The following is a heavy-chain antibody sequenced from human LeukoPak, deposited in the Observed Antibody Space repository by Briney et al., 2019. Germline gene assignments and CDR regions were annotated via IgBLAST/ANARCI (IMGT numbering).Heavy chain of an antibody. D-gene: IGHD6-13*01. V-gene: IGHV3-23*01. CDR3: AKDVQIAAVDAFDI. J-gene: IGHJ3*02. CDR1: GFTFRSYV. Sequence: GGPLRLSCAASGFTFRSYVMSWVRQAPGKGLEWVSVISASSLITYYADSVKGRFTISRDNSKNTLYLQMNSLRAEDTAVYYCAKDVQIAAVDAFDIWGQGTMVTVSS. CDR2: ISASSLIT.